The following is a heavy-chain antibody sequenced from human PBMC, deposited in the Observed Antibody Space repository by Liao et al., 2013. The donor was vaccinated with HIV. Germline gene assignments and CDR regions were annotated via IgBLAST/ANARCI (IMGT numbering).Heavy chain of an antibody. D-gene: IGHD3-22*01. CDR3: ARVRYYYDNSAGGFGV. J-gene: IGHJ3*01. CDR1: GGSITNYY. Sequence: QVQLQESGPRLLKPLETLSLTCTVSGGSITNYYWSWVRQTPGQGLEWIGYIYYSGSTNYNPSFKNRLSMSVDTSKNQFSLQLTSVTAADTAVYYCARVRYYYDNSAGGFGVWGQGTMVTVSS. V-gene: IGHV4-59*12. CDR2: IYYSGST.